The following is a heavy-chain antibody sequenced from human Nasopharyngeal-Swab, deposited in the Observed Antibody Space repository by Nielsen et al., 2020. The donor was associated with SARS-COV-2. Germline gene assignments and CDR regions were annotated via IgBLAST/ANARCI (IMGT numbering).Heavy chain of an antibody. V-gene: IGHV3-9*01. CDR1: GFTFDDYA. CDR3: ARENNWEALRYFDL. J-gene: IGHJ2*01. D-gene: IGHD1-20*01. CDR2: ISWNSVSI. Sequence: GGSLRLSCAASGFTFDDYAMHWVRQVPGKGLEWVSGISWNSVSIGYADSVKGRFTISRDNAKSSLYLQMNSLRVEDTALYYCARENNWEALRYFDLWGRGTLVTVSS.